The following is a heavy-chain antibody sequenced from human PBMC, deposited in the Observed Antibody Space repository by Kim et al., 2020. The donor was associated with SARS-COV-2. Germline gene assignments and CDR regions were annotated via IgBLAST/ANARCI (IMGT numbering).Heavy chain of an antibody. CDR2: FYYGGST. V-gene: IGHV4-39*01. CDR3: ARRPGGSGYSK. J-gene: IGHJ4*02. Sequence: SETLSLTCTVSGDSISSNTYSWGWIRLPPGKGLEWIGHFYYGGSTYDNPSLKSRVTISVDTSKNQFSLKLRSVTAADTAVYFCARRPGGSGYSKWGQGALVTVSS. D-gene: IGHD3-22*01. CDR1: GDSISSNTYS.